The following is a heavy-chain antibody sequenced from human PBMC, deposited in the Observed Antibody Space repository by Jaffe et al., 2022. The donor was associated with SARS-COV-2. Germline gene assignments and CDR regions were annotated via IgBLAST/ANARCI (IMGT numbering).Heavy chain of an antibody. Sequence: EVQLVESGGGLVQPGRSLRLSCAASGFTFDDYAMHWVRQAPGKGLEWVSGISWNSGSIGYADSVKGRFTISRDNAKNSLYLQMNSLRAEDTALYYCAKDIYGDYVVGMDVWGQGTTVTVSS. CDR2: ISWNSGSI. CDR1: GFTFDDYA. J-gene: IGHJ6*02. D-gene: IGHD4-17*01. CDR3: AKDIYGDYVVGMDV. V-gene: IGHV3-9*01.